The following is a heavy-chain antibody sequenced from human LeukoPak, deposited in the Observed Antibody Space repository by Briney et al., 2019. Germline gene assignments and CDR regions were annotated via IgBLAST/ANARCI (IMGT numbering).Heavy chain of an antibody. V-gene: IGHV3-64*01. J-gene: IGHJ4*02. CDR3: ARGWFPEGY. CDR2: ISSNGGST. D-gene: IGHD3-10*01. CDR1: GFTFSSYA. Sequence: GGSLRLSCAASGFTFSSYAMHWVRQAPGKGLEYVSAISSNGGSTYYANSVKGRFTISRDNSKNTLYLQMGSLRAEDMAVYYRARGWFPEGYWGQGTLVTVSS.